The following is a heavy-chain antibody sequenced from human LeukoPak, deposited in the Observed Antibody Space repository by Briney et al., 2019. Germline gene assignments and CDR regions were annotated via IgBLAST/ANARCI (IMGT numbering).Heavy chain of an antibody. J-gene: IGHJ4*02. D-gene: IGHD2-15*01. CDR3: AKSLGGIVVVVAAS. CDR1: GFTFSSYA. Sequence: GGSLRLSCAASGFTFSSYAMTWVRQAPGMGLEWVSSISGSGGGTHYADSVKGRFTISRDNSCNTLYLQMNSLTAEDTAVYYCAKSLGGIVVVVAASWGQGTLVTVSS. V-gene: IGHV3-23*01. CDR2: ISGSGGGT.